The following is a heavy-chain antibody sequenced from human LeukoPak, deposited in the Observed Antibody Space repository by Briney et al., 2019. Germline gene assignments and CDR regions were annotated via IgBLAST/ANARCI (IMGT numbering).Heavy chain of an antibody. CDR3: ARVFDFWSGYIDY. V-gene: IGHV4-30-2*01. D-gene: IGHD3-3*01. J-gene: IGHJ4*02. CDR1: GGSISSGGYY. Sequence: SQTLSITCTVSGGSISSGGYYWSWIRQPPGKGLEWIGYIYHSGSTYYNPSLKSRVTISVDRSKNQFSLKLSSVTAADTAVYYCARVFDFWSGYIDYWGQGTLVTVSS. CDR2: IYHSGST.